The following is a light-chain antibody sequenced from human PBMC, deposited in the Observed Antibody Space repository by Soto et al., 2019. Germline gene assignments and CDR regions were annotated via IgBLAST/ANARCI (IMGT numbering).Light chain of an antibody. CDR2: DAS. Sequence: EIVLTQSPATLSLSPGERATLSCRASQSVTTFLAWYQQKSGQAPRLLISDASNRATGIPARFSGSGSGTDFDLTISSLEPEDSAVYYCQQRSIWWTLGQGPKVEIK. V-gene: IGKV3-11*01. CDR3: QQRSIWWT. CDR1: QSVTTF. J-gene: IGKJ1*01.